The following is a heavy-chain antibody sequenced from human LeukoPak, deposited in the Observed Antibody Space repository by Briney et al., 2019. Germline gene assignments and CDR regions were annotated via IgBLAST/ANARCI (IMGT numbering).Heavy chain of an antibody. CDR3: ARVPFSGWYAPTEFDP. V-gene: IGHV1-69*13. Sequence: ASVKVSCKASGGTFSSYAISWVRQAPGQGLEWMGGIIPIFGTANYAQKFQGRVTITADESTSTAYMELSSLRSEDTGVYYCARVPFSGWYAPTEFDPWGQGTLVTVSS. CDR2: IIPIFGTA. CDR1: GGTFSSYA. D-gene: IGHD6-19*01. J-gene: IGHJ5*02.